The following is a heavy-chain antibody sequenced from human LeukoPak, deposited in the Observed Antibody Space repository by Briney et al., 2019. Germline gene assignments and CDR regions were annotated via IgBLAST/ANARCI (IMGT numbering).Heavy chain of an antibody. CDR1: GYSFTSYW. J-gene: IGHJ4*02. CDR3: ARPDTAMVNY. CDR2: IYPGDSDT. D-gene: IGHD5-18*01. Sequence: GESLKISCKGSGYSFTSYWIGWVRQMPGKGLEWMGIIYPGDSDTRHSPAFQGQVTISADKSISTAYLPWSSLKASDTAMYYCARPDTAMVNYWGQGTLVTVSS. V-gene: IGHV5-51*01.